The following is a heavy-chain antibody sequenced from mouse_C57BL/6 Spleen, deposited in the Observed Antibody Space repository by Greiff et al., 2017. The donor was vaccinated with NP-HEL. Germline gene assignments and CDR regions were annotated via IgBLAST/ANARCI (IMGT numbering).Heavy chain of an antibody. D-gene: IGHD1-1*01. V-gene: IGHV1-63*01. CDR1: GYTFTNYW. CDR2: IYPGGGYT. J-gene: IGHJ1*03. CDR3: AREGYYGSSYGYFDV. Sequence: VQGVESGAELVRPGTSVKMSCKASGYTFTNYWIGWAKQRPGHGLEWIGDIYPGGGYTNYNEKFKGKATLTADKSSSTAYMQFSSLTSEDSAIYYCAREGYYGSSYGYFDVWGTGTTVTVSS.